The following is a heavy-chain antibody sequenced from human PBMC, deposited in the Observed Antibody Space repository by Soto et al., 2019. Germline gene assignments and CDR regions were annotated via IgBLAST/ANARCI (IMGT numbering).Heavy chain of an antibody. CDR1: GGSISSGGYY. V-gene: IGHV4-31*03. Sequence: QVQLQESGPGLVKPSQTLSLTCTVSGGSISSGGYYWSWIRQHPGKGLEWIGYIYYSGSTYYNPSLKSRVTISGDTTKNQFSLKLSSVTAADTAVYYCARDNRDDSSLTDYYYYGMDVWGQGTTVTVSS. D-gene: IGHD6-19*01. CDR3: ARDNRDDSSLTDYYYYGMDV. CDR2: IYYSGST. J-gene: IGHJ6*02.